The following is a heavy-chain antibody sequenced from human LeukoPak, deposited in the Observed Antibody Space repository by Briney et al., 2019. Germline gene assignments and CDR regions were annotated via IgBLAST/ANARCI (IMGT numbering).Heavy chain of an antibody. Sequence: GGSLRLSCAASGFTFSSYWMSWVRQAPGKGLEWVANIKQDGSEKYYVDSVKGRFTISRDNAKNSLYLQMNSLRAEDTAVYYCARVNYDILTGYSNYYYYYYMDVWGRGTTVTVSS. CDR1: GFTFSSYW. D-gene: IGHD3-9*01. V-gene: IGHV3-7*01. CDR2: IKQDGSEK. J-gene: IGHJ6*03. CDR3: ARVNYDILTGYSNYYYYYYMDV.